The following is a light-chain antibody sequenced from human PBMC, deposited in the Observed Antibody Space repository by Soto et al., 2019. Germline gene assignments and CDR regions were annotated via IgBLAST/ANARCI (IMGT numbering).Light chain of an antibody. CDR3: QQYGSSPPLT. V-gene: IGKV3-20*01. CDR1: QSVSSSF. Sequence: EFVLTQSPGTLSLSPGERATLSCRASQSVSSSFLAWYQQKPGQAPRILIYGASTRATGIPDTSSGSGSGTDFTLTISRLEPEDFAVYYCQQYGSSPPLTFGGGAKVEIK. J-gene: IGKJ4*01. CDR2: GAS.